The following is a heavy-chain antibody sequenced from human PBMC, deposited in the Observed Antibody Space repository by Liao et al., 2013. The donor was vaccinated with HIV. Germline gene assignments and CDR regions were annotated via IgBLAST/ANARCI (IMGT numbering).Heavy chain of an antibody. J-gene: IGHJ3*02. CDR2: LYFSGST. CDR3: ARAVSSGYYHDAFDI. D-gene: IGHD3-22*01. CDR1: GDSISSSSPY. Sequence: QLQLQESGPGLVKPSETLSLTCTVSGDSISSSSPYWGWIRQPPGKGLEWIGSLYFSGSTYYNPSLKSRVSISVDRSKNQFSLKLSSVTAADTALYYCARAVSSGYYHDAFDIWAKGQWSPSLQ. V-gene: IGHV4-39*07.